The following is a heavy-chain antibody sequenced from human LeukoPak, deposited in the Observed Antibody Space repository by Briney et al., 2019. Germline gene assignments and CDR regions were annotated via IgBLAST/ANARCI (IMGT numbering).Heavy chain of an antibody. CDR2: IYTSGST. CDR3: ARDRGDGSGSYPYYYYYMDV. Sequence: SETLSLTCTVSGGSISSYYWSWIRQPAGKGLEWIGRIYTSGSTNYNPSLKSRVTMSVDTSKNQFSLKLSSVTAADTAVYYCARDRGDGSGSYPYYYYYMDVWGKGTTVTISS. V-gene: IGHV4-4*07. J-gene: IGHJ6*03. D-gene: IGHD3-10*01. CDR1: GGSISSYY.